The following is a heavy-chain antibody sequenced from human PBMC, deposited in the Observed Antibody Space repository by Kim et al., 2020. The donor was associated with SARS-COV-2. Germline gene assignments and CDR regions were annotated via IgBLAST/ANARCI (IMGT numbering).Heavy chain of an antibody. Sequence: GESLKISCKGSGYSFTSYWIGWVRQMPGKGLEWMGIIYPGDSDTRYSPSFQGQVTISADKSISTAYLQWSSLKASDTAMYYCARHILSDGTGYYSYYYGMDVWGQGTTVTVPS. CDR1: GYSFTSYW. CDR3: ARHILSDGTGYYSYYYGMDV. V-gene: IGHV5-51*01. J-gene: IGHJ6*02. D-gene: IGHD3-9*01. CDR2: IYPGDSDT.